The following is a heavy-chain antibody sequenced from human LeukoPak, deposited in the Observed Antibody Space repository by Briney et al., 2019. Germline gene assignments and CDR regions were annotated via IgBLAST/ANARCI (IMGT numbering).Heavy chain of an antibody. Sequence: SETLSLTCTVSGGSISSYYWSWIRQPPGKGLEGIGYIYYSWSTNYNPSLKSRVTISVDTSKNQFSLKLSSVTAADTAGYYCARRRGGSGSYYTRNAFDIWGQGTMVTVSS. D-gene: IGHD3-10*01. V-gene: IGHV4-59*08. CDR1: GGSISSYY. J-gene: IGHJ3*02. CDR3: ARRRGGSGSYYTRNAFDI. CDR2: IYYSWST.